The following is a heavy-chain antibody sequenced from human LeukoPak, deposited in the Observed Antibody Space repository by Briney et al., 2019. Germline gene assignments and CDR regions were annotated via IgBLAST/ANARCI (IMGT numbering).Heavy chain of an antibody. CDR2: IIPIFGTA. V-gene: IGHV1-69*01. CDR1: GGTFSSYA. Sequence: GSSVKVSCKASGGTFSSYAITWVRQAPGQGLEWMRGIIPIFGTANYAQKFQGRVTITADESTSTAYMELSSLRSEDTAAYYCARDPVPVDPQRVGAFDIWGQGTMVTVSS. D-gene: IGHD2-15*01. J-gene: IGHJ3*02. CDR3: ARDPVPVDPQRVGAFDI.